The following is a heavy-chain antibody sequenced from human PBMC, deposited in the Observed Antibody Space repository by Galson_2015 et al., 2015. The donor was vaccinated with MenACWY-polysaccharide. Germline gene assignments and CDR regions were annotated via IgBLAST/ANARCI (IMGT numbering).Heavy chain of an antibody. CDR1: GFTYTSYT. V-gene: IGHV3-23*01. Sequence: SLRLSCAASGFTYTSYTMSWIRQAPGKGPEWVTVISLDGRSTYYADPVKGRFTISRDNSKNTLYLQMHDLRAEDTAVYYCVKAHETSGWNRGPGYWGQGTLVTVSS. CDR3: VKAHETSGWNRGPGY. J-gene: IGHJ4*02. D-gene: IGHD1-1*01. CDR2: ISLDGRST.